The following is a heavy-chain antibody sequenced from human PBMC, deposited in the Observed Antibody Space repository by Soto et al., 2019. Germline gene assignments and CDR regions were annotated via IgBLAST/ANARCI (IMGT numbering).Heavy chain of an antibody. CDR1: GLTFSTYW. D-gene: IGHD2-2*01. Sequence: PGGSLRLSCTVSGLTFSTYWMHWVRQAPGKGLVWVSRINGDGTSTAYAVSVKGRFTISRDNAKNTLYLQMNSLRVEDTAVYYCARDRRAEIVVVPAASNRSDTRGQGTLVTISS. CDR3: ARDRRAEIVVVPAASNRSDT. V-gene: IGHV3-74*01. J-gene: IGHJ5*02. CDR2: INGDGTST.